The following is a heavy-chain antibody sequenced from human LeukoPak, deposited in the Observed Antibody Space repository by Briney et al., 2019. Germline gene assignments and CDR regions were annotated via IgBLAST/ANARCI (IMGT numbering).Heavy chain of an antibody. J-gene: IGHJ4*02. D-gene: IGHD6-6*01. CDR3: ARRTHIVARPFDY. Sequence: ASETLSLTCTVSGGSISGYYWSWIRQPPGKGLEWIGEINHSGSTNYNVSLNSRPTISVDTSKNQFSLKLSSVTAADTAVYYCARRTHIVARPFDYWGQGTLVTVSS. CDR1: GGSISGYY. CDR2: INHSGST. V-gene: IGHV4-34*01.